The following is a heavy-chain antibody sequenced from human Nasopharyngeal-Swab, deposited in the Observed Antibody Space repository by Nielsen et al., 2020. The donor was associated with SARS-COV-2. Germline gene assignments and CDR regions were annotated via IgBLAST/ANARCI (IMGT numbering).Heavy chain of an antibody. Sequence: ASVKVSCKASGYTFTSYYMHWVRQAPGQGLEWMGIIKPSGGSTSYAQKFQGRVTMTRDTSTSTVYMELSSLRSEDTAVYYCARDLTNSIAVAGNYYYGMDVWGQGTTVTVSS. J-gene: IGHJ6*02. CDR2: IKPSGGST. D-gene: IGHD6-19*01. V-gene: IGHV1-46*01. CDR1: GYTFTSYY. CDR3: ARDLTNSIAVAGNYYYGMDV.